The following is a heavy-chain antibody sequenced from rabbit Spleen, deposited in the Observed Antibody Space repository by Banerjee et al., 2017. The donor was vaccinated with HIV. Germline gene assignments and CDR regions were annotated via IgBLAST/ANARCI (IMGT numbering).Heavy chain of an antibody. CDR2: IYPDYRST. V-gene: IGHV1S40*01. CDR1: GFSFSISYY. D-gene: IGHD6-1*01. CDR3: ARARSAGWGYATDFRLDL. Sequence: QSLEESGGDLVKPGASLTLTCTASGFSFSISYYMCWVRQAPGKGLEWIAYIYPDYRSTHYASWVNGRFTISLDNAQNTAFLQMTSLTAADTATYFCARARSAGWGYATDFRLDLWGQGTLVTVS. J-gene: IGHJ3*01.